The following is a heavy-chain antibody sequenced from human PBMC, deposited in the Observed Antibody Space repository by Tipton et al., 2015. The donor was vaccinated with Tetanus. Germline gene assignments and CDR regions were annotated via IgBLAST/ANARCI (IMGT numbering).Heavy chain of an antibody. Sequence: LRLSCSVSGASISGSNYFWNWIRQQPGKGPEWIGYIYHSGSTHYNPALKSRVTISVDTSKNQFSLKLSSVTAADTAIYYCAREVPAAGHFDSWGQGTLVTVSS. CDR2: IYHSGST. D-gene: IGHD2-2*01. V-gene: IGHV4-31*02. CDR1: GASISGSNYF. CDR3: AREVPAAGHFDS. J-gene: IGHJ4*02.